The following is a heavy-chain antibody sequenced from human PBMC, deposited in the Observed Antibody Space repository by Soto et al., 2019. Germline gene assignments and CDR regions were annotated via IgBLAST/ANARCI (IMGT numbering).Heavy chain of an antibody. Sequence: ASVKVSCKASGYTFTSYDINWVRQATGQGLEWMGWMNPNSGNTGYAQKFQGRVTMTRNTSISTAYMELSSLRSEDTAVYYCARGGIAAVHDAFDIWGQGTMVTVSS. J-gene: IGHJ3*02. CDR1: GYTFTSYD. CDR3: ARGGIAAVHDAFDI. D-gene: IGHD6-13*01. V-gene: IGHV1-8*01. CDR2: MNPNSGNT.